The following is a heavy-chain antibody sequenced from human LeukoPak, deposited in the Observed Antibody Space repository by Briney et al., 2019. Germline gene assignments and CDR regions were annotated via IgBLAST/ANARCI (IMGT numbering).Heavy chain of an antibody. CDR1: GYTFTSYA. Sequence: ASVKVSCKASGYTFTSYAMHWVRQAPGQRLEWMGWINAGNGNTKYSQKLQGRVTITRDTSASTAHMELSSLRSEDTAVYYCARALGGSYYDYWGQGTLVTVSS. CDR3: ARALGGSYYDY. D-gene: IGHD1-26*01. CDR2: INAGNGNT. J-gene: IGHJ4*02. V-gene: IGHV1-3*01.